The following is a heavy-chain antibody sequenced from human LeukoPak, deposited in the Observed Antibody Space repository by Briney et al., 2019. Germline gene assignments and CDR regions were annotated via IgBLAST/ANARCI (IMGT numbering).Heavy chain of an antibody. D-gene: IGHD3-10*01. V-gene: IGHV7-4-1*02. CDR1: GYTFTSYA. J-gene: IGHJ5*02. CDR3: ARGSEPMVRGVIITNWFDP. CDR2: TNTKSGNP. Sequence: GASVKVSCKASGYTFTSYAMNWVRQAPGQGLEWMGWTNTKSGNPTYAPGFTGRFVFSFDTSVTTAFLQISSLKAEDTAVYYCARGSEPMVRGVIITNWFDPWGQGTLVTVSS.